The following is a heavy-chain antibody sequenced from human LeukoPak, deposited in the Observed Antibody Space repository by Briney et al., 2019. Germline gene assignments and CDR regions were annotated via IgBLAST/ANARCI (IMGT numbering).Heavy chain of an antibody. D-gene: IGHD3-10*01. J-gene: IGHJ4*02. Sequence: PGGSLRLSCAASGIILSSYWMSWVRQAPGKGLEWVAFIRYDGSNKYYADSVKGRFTISRDNSKNTLYLQMNSLRVDDTAVYYCAKDQFLRWVGVFDWGQGTLVTVSS. CDR1: GIILSSYW. V-gene: IGHV3-30*02. CDR2: IRYDGSNK. CDR3: AKDQFLRWVGVFD.